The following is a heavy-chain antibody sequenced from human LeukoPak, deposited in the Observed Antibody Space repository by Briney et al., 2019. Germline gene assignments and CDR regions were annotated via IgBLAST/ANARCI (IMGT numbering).Heavy chain of an antibody. Sequence: GGSLRLSCAASGFTFSSYAMSWVRQAPGKGLEWVSSISSSSSYIYYADSVKGRFTISRDNAKNSLYLQMNSLRAEDTAVYYCASAPDWYFDLWGRGTLVTVSS. CDR2: ISSSSSYI. V-gene: IGHV3-21*01. CDR3: ASAPDWYFDL. CDR1: GFTFSSYA. J-gene: IGHJ2*01.